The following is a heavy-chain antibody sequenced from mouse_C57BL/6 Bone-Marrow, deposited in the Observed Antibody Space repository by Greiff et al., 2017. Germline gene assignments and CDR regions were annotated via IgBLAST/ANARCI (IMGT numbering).Heavy chain of an antibody. Sequence: QVQLQQPGAELVKPGASVKMSCKASGYTFTSYWITWVKQRPGQGLEWIGDIYPGSGSTNYNEKFKSKATLTVDTSSSTAYMQLSSLTSEDSAVYYCAREGTGWAWFAYWGKGTLVTVSA. CDR2: IYPGSGST. J-gene: IGHJ3*01. CDR3: AREGTGWAWFAY. D-gene: IGHD4-1*01. CDR1: GYTFTSYW. V-gene: IGHV1-55*01.